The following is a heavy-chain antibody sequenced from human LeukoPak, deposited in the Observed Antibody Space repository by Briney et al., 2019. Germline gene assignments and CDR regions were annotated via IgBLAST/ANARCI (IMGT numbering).Heavy chain of an antibody. V-gene: IGHV3-48*01. CDR3: ARGYSRAAFDI. CDR1: GFTFSSYW. J-gene: IGHJ3*02. CDR2: ISSTGGTI. Sequence: GGSLRLSCAASGFTFSSYWMHWVRQAPGKGLEWVSFISSTGGTIYYADAVKGRFTVSRDNAKNSLLLQMNSLRAEDTALYYCARGYSRAAFDIWGQGTMVTVSS. D-gene: IGHD2-15*01.